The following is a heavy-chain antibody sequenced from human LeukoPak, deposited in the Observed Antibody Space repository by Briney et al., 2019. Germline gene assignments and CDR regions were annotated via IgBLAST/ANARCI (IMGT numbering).Heavy chain of an antibody. CDR3: ARGLTIEHWFDP. J-gene: IGHJ5*02. CDR2: ISSSGGST. Sequence: GGSLRLSCAASGFTLSSYAMSWVRQAPGKGLQWVSGISSSGGSTYYADSVKGRFTISRDNAKNSLYLQMNSLRAEDTAVYYCARGLTIEHWFDPWGQGTLVTVSS. V-gene: IGHV3-23*01. CDR1: GFTLSSYA. D-gene: IGHD3-10*01.